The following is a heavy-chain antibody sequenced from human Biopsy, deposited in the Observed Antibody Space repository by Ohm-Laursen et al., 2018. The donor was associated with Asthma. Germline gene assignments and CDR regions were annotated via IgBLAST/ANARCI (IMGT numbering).Heavy chain of an antibody. Sequence: SVKVSCKASGDSFSNYAISRVRQAPGQGLEWMGGLIPVLGTPDHAQMFEGRVTITADESTSTAYMELSSLSSEDTAVYYCARGYSGSDRIVYYYSGLEVWGQGTTATVSS. CDR2: LIPVLGTP. D-gene: IGHD5-12*01. J-gene: IGHJ6*02. V-gene: IGHV1-69*13. CDR3: ARGYSGSDRIVYYYSGLEV. CDR1: GDSFSNYA.